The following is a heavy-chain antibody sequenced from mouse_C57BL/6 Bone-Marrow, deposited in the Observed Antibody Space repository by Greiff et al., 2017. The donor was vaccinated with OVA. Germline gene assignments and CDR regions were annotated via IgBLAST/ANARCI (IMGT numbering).Heavy chain of an antibody. J-gene: IGHJ3*01. CDR1: GYTFTSYG. CDR3: ASLSIYYGYDRFAY. V-gene: IGHV1-81*01. CDR2: IYPRSGNT. Sequence: QVHVKQSGAELARPGASVKLSCKASGYTFTSYGISWVKQRTGQGLEWIGEIYPRSGNTYYNEKFKGKATLTADKSSSTAYMELRSLTSEDSAVYFCASLSIYYGYDRFAYWGQGTLVTVSA. D-gene: IGHD2-2*01.